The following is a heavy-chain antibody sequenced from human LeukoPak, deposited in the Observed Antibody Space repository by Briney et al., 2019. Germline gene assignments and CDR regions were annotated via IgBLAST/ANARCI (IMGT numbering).Heavy chain of an antibody. Sequence: ASVKVSCKASGYTFTSYGISWVRQAPGQGLEWMAIINPSGGSTSYAQKFQGRVTMTRDTSTSTVYMELSSLRSEDTAVYYCARGYSGFGDPFYYYYMDVWGKGTTVTVSS. D-gene: IGHD3-10*01. CDR1: GYTFTSYG. CDR3: ARGYSGFGDPFYYYYMDV. J-gene: IGHJ6*03. V-gene: IGHV1-46*01. CDR2: INPSGGST.